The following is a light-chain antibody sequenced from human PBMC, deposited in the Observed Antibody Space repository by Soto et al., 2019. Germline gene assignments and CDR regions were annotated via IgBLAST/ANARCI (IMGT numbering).Light chain of an antibody. CDR1: QSVTSSY. V-gene: IGKV3-20*01. Sequence: EIVLTQSPGTLSLSPGERATLSCRPSQSVTSSYLAWYQQKPGQAPRLLIYHASTRAAGIPDRFSGSGSGRDFPLTISRLEPEDFAVYYCQQYANSPQTFGQGTKLEIK. CDR3: QQYANSPQT. CDR2: HAS. J-gene: IGKJ2*01.